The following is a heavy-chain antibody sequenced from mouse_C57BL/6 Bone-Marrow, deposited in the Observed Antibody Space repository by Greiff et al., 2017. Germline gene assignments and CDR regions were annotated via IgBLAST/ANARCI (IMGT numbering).Heavy chain of an antibody. CDR1: GFTFRDYG. CDR3: ARAAMDY. J-gene: IGHJ4*01. CDR2: ISSGSSTI. Sequence: EVQVVESGGGLVKPGGSLTLSCAASGFTFRDYGMHWVRQAPEKGLEWVAYISSGSSTIYYADTVKGRFTISRDNAKNTLFLQMTSLRSEDTAMYYCARAAMDYWGQGTSVTVSS. V-gene: IGHV5-17*01.